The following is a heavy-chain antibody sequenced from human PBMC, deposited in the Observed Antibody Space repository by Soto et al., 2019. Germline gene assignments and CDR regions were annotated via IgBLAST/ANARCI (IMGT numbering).Heavy chain of an antibody. CDR1: GGSISSGGYY. CDR2: IYYSGST. CDR3: ARAGSSITMVRGVPSPYYFDY. D-gene: IGHD3-10*01. J-gene: IGHJ4*02. Sequence: SETLSLTCTVSGGSISSGGYYWSWIRQHPGKGLEWIGYIYYSGSTYYNPSLKSRVTISVVTSKNQFSLKLSSVTAADTAVYYCARAGSSITMVRGVPSPYYFDYWGQGTLVTVSS. V-gene: IGHV4-31*03.